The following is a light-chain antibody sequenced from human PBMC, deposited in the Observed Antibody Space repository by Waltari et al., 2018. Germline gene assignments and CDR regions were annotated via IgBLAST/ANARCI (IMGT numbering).Light chain of an antibody. CDR2: EVS. Sequence: QSALTQPASVSGSPGQSIPISCTGTSNNIGSYNLVSWYQQHPGKAPKVIIYEVSKRPSGVSNRFSGSKSGNTASLTISGLQAEDEADYYCCSYAGSRTFYVFGTGTKVTVL. CDR1: SNNIGSYNL. J-gene: IGLJ1*01. V-gene: IGLV2-23*02. CDR3: CSYAGSRTFYV.